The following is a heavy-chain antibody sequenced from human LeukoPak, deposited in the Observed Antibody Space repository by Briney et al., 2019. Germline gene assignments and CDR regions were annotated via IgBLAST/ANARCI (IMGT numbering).Heavy chain of an antibody. CDR2: INPNSGGT. Sequence: GASVKVSCKASGYTFTGYYMHWVRQAPGQGLEWMGWINPNSGGTNYAQKFQGRVTMTRDTSISTAYMELSRLRSGDTAVYYCARDLGYCSSTSCPDYWGQGTLVTVSS. J-gene: IGHJ4*02. D-gene: IGHD2-2*03. CDR1: GYTFTGYY. CDR3: ARDLGYCSSTSCPDY. V-gene: IGHV1-2*02.